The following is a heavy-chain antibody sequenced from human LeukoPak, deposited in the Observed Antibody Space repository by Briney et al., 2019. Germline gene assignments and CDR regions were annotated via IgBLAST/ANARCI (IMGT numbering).Heavy chain of an antibody. V-gene: IGHV3-11*04. CDR2: ISSSGSTI. Sequence: GGSLRLSCAASGFTFSDYYMSWIRQAPGKGLEWVSYISSSGSTIYYADSVKGRFTISRDNAKNTLYLQMNRLRAEDTAVYYCVRDWGYDSSGYWQKYFDTWGQGTLVTVSS. CDR1: GFTFSDYY. CDR3: VRDWGYDSSGYWQKYFDT. D-gene: IGHD3-22*01. J-gene: IGHJ4*02.